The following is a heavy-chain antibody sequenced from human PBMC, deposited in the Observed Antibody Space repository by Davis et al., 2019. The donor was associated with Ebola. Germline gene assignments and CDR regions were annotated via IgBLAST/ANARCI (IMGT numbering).Heavy chain of an antibody. J-gene: IGHJ6*03. Sequence: PSETLSLTCTVSGGSISSYYWSWIRQPPGKGLEWIGYIYYSGSTNYNPSLKSRVTISVDTSKNQFSLKLSSVTAADTAVYYCARLGTEDIVVVPAAIRGYYYYMDVWGKGTTVTVSS. CDR3: ARLGTEDIVVVPAAIRGYYYYMDV. CDR2: IYYSGST. CDR1: GGSISSYY. V-gene: IGHV4-59*08. D-gene: IGHD2-2*02.